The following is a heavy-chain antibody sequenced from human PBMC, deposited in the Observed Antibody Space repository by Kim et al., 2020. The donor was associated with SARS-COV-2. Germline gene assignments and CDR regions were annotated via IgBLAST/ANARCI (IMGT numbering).Heavy chain of an antibody. V-gene: IGHV4-31*03. Sequence: SETLSLTCTVSGGSISSGGYYWSWIRQHPGKGLEWIGYIYYSGSTNYNPSLKSRVTISVDTSKNQFSLKLSSVTAADTAVYYCASSQGLITMIVVVVGAFDYWGQGTLVTVSS. J-gene: IGHJ4*02. CDR1: GGSISSGGYY. CDR3: ASSQGLITMIVVVVGAFDY. D-gene: IGHD3-22*01. CDR2: IYYSGST.